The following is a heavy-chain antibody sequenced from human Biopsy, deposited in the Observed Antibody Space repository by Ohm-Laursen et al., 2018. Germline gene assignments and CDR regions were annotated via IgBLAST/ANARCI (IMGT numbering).Heavy chain of an antibody. CDR2: ITGSGGST. CDR3: AKGYGPDNWFDP. D-gene: IGHD3-16*01. Sequence: SLRLSCTASGFTFSTYAMTWVRQAPGEGLEWVSSITGSGGSTYYPDPVKGRFTISRDNSKNSLYLQMNSLRAEDTAVYYCAKGYGPDNWFDPWGQGTLVTVSS. J-gene: IGHJ5*02. V-gene: IGHV3-23*01. CDR1: GFTFSTYA.